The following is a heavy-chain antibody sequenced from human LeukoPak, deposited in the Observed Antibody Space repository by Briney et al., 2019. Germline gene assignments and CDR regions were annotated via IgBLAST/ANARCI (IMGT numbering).Heavy chain of an antibody. CDR3: ARGPRRDGYNFAY. Sequence: SQTLSLTCTVSGGSISSGGYYWSWIRQPPGKGLEWIGYIYYSGSTNYNPSLKSRVTISVDTSKNQFSLKLSSVTAADTAVYYCARGPRRDGYNFAYWGQGTLVTVSS. V-gene: IGHV4-61*08. CDR1: GGSISSGGYY. CDR2: IYYSGST. J-gene: IGHJ4*02. D-gene: IGHD5-24*01.